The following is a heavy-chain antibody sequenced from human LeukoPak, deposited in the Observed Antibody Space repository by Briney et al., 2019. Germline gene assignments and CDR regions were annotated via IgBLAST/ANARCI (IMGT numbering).Heavy chain of an antibody. CDR2: IIPILGIA. V-gene: IGHV1-69*04. Sequence: GSSVKVSCKASGGTFSSYTISWVRQAPGQGLEWMGRIIPILGIANYAQKFQGRVTITADKSTSTAYMELSSLRSEDTAVYYCARDSYYDSSGLFDYWGQGTLVTASP. CDR1: GGTFSSYT. CDR3: ARDSYYDSSGLFDY. J-gene: IGHJ4*02. D-gene: IGHD3-22*01.